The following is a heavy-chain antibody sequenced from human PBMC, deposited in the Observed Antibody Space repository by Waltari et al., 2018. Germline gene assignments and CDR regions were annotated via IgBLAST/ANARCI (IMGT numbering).Heavy chain of an antibody. V-gene: IGHV1-24*01. Sequence: QVQLVQSGAEVKKPGASVKVSCKVSGYTLTELSMHWVRQAPGKGLEWMGGLHPENGEKSYEQKFQGRVTMTEDTSTDTAYMELSSLRSEDTAVYYCATFFLEQLVPSFDYWGQGTLVTVSS. J-gene: IGHJ4*02. CDR2: LHPENGEK. CDR3: ATFFLEQLVPSFDY. D-gene: IGHD6-13*01. CDR1: GYTLTELS.